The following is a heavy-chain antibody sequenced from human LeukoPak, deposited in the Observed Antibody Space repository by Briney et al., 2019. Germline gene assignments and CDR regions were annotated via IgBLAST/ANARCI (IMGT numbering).Heavy chain of an antibody. D-gene: IGHD3-16*01. CDR2: IWYDGSNK. J-gene: IGHJ4*02. Sequence: GRSLRLSCAASGFTFSSYGMHWVRQAPGKGLEWVAVIWYDGSNKYHADSVKGRFTISRDNSKNTLYLQMNSLRAEDTAVYYCARWPDSRGRQYYFDYWGQGTLVTVSS. V-gene: IGHV3-33*01. CDR3: ARWPDSRGRQYYFDY. CDR1: GFTFSSYG.